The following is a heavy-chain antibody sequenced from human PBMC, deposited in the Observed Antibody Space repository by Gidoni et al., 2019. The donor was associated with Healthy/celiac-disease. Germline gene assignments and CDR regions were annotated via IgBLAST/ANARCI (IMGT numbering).Heavy chain of an antibody. CDR3: ARTTILTGKTRGWFDP. J-gene: IGHJ5*02. D-gene: IGHD3-9*01. Sequence: QVQLVQSGAEVKKPGSSVKVSCKASGGTFSSYAISWVRQAPGQGLEWMEGIIPIFGTANYAQKFQGRVTITADESTSTAYMELSSLRSEDTAEYYCARTTILTGKTRGWFDPWGQGTLVTVSS. CDR1: GGTFSSYA. V-gene: IGHV1-69*01. CDR2: IIPIFGTA.